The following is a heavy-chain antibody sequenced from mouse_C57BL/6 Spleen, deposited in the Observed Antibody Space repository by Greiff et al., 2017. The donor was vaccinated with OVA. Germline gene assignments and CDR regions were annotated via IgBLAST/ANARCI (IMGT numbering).Heavy chain of an antibody. J-gene: IGHJ4*01. CDR2: ISYSGST. D-gene: IGHD3-2*02. V-gene: IGHV3-1*01. Sequence: EVQLVESGPGMVKPSQSLSLTCTVTGYSITSGYDWHWIRHFPGNKLEWMGYISYSGSTNYNPSLKSRISITHVTSKNHFFLKLNSVTTEDTATYYCARLSSGYMDYWGQGTSVTVSS. CDR3: ARLSSGYMDY. CDR1: GYSITSGYD.